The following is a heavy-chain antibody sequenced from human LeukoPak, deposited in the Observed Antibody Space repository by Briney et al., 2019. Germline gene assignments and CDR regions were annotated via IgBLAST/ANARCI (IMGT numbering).Heavy chain of an antibody. CDR1: GFTFSSYA. J-gene: IGHJ4*02. CDR2: ISYDGSNK. D-gene: IGHD4-23*01. CDR3: AKASNYGGNAD. V-gene: IGHV3-30*04. Sequence: PGGSLRLSCAASGFTFSSYAMHWVRQAPGKGLEWVAVISYDGSNKYYADSVKGRFTISRDNSKNTLYLQMNSLRAEDTAVFYCAKASNYGGNADWGQGTLVTVSS.